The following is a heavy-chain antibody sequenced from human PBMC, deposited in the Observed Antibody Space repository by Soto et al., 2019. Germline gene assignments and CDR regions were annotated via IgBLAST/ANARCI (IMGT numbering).Heavy chain of an antibody. V-gene: IGHV3-23*01. CDR2: ISNSGST. CDR3: AKDREGYCSSTSCLYYFDS. Sequence: GGSLRLSCAASGFTFSSYSMNWVRQAPGRGLEWVSTISNSGSTYYADAVKGRFTISRDISKNTLYLQMSSLRADDTALYYCAKDREGYCSSTSCLYYFDSWGQGTQFTVSS. D-gene: IGHD2-2*01. J-gene: IGHJ4*02. CDR1: GFTFSSYS.